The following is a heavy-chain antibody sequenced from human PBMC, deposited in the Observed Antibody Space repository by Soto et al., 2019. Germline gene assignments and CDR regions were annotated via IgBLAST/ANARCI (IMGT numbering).Heavy chain of an antibody. CDR3: ARGYYDSSGYRYGMDV. J-gene: IGHJ6*02. V-gene: IGHV4-31*03. CDR1: VVSISSGGYY. D-gene: IGHD3-22*01. Sequence: SETLSLTCTFSVVSISSGGYYCSWIRQHPGKGLEWIGYIYYSGSTYYNPSLKSRVTISVDTSKNQFSLKLSSVTAADTAVYYCARGYYDSSGYRYGMDVWGQGTKVTVXS. CDR2: IYYSGST.